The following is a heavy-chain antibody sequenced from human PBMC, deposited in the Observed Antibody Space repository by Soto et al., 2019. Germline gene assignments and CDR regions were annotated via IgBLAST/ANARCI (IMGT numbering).Heavy chain of an antibody. V-gene: IGHV4-39*01. J-gene: IGHJ4*02. CDR2: IYYSGST. CDR1: GGSISSSSYY. D-gene: IGHD4-4*01. CDR3: ARQEDYTPFDY. Sequence: QLQLQESGPGLVKPSETLSLTCTVSGGSISSSSYYWGWIRQPPGKGLEWIGSIYYSGSTYYNPSLKSRVTISVDTSKNQFSLKLSSVTAADTAVYYCARQEDYTPFDYWGQGTLVTVSS.